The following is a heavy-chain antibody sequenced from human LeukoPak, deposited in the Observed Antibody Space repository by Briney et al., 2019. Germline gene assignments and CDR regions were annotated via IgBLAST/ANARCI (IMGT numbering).Heavy chain of an antibody. CDR3: ARAMITFGGVILPGLGMDV. J-gene: IGHJ6*03. CDR1: GYTLTELS. D-gene: IGHD3-16*02. Sequence: ASVKVSCKVSGYTLTELSMHWVRQAPGKGLEWMGGFDPEDGETIYAQKFQGRVTMTEDTSTDTAYMELSSLRSEDTAVYYCARAMITFGGVILPGLGMDVWGKGTTVTVSS. V-gene: IGHV1-24*01. CDR2: FDPEDGET.